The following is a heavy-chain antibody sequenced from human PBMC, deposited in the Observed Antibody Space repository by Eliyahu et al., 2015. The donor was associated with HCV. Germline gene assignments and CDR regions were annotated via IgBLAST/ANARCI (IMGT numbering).Heavy chain of an antibody. D-gene: IGHD2-21*02. CDR2: INHSGST. V-gene: IGHV4-34*01. J-gene: IGHJ4*02. CDR1: GGSFSGYY. Sequence: QVQLQQWGAGLLKPSETLSLTCAVYGGSFSGYYWSWIRQPPGKGLEWIGEINHSGSTNYNPSLKXRVTISVDTSKNQFSLKLSSVTAADTAVYYCARGHGVVVTAIRARVQTLFDYWGQGTLVTVSS. CDR3: ARGHGVVVTAIRARVQTLFDY.